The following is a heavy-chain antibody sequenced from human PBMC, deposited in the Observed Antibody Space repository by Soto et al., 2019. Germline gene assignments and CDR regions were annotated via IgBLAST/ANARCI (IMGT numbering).Heavy chain of an antibody. CDR2: IYHSGST. Sequence: QLQLQESGSGLVKPSQTLSLTCAVSGGSISSGGYSWSWIRQPPGKGLEWIGYIYHSGSTYYNRPLNTRVTTSVDRSKTQFSLKLISVTAADTAVYYCARSYSDAFDIWGQGTMVTVSS. CDR3: ARSYSDAFDI. V-gene: IGHV4-30-2*01. CDR1: GGSISSGGYS. J-gene: IGHJ3*02. D-gene: IGHD1-26*01.